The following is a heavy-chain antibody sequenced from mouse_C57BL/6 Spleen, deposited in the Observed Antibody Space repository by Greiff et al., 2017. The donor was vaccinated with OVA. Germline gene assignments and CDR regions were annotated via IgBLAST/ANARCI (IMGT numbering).Heavy chain of an antibody. CDR2: IRNKANGYTT. D-gene: IGHD1-1*01. CDR3: AGLRGAMDY. Sequence: DVHLVESGGGLVQPGGSLSLSCAASGFTFTDYYMSWVRQPPGKALEWLGFIRNKANGYTTEYSASVKGRFTISRDNSQSILYLQMNALRAEDSATYYCAGLRGAMDYWGQGTSVTVSS. V-gene: IGHV7-3*01. CDR1: GFTFTDYY. J-gene: IGHJ4*01.